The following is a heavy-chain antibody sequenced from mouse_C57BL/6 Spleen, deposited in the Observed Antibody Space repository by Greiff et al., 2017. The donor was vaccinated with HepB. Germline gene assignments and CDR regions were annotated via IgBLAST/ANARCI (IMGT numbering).Heavy chain of an antibody. Sequence: EVQLVESGGGLVQPGGSLKLSCAASGFTFSDYYMYWVRQTPEKRLEWVAYISNGGGSTYYPDTVKGRFTISRDNAKNTLYLQMSRLKSEDTAMYYCASLTTVVASGPMDYWGQGTSVTVSS. V-gene: IGHV5-12*01. D-gene: IGHD1-1*01. J-gene: IGHJ4*01. CDR1: GFTFSDYY. CDR3: ASLTTVVASGPMDY. CDR2: ISNGGGST.